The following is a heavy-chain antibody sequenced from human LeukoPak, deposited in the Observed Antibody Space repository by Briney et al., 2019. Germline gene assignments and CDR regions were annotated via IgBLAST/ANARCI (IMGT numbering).Heavy chain of an antibody. CDR1: GFTFSNYG. J-gene: IGHJ4*02. D-gene: IGHD3-3*01. CDR2: IRFDGSTK. V-gene: IGHV3-30*02. CDR3: ARPGYDFWSGYYFYFDY. Sequence: GGSLRLSCATSGFTFSNYGMHWVRQAPGKGLEWVAFIRFDGSTKYYADSVKGRFTISRDNSKNTLYLQMNSLRAEDTAVYYCARPGYDFWSGYYFYFDYWGQGTLVTVSS.